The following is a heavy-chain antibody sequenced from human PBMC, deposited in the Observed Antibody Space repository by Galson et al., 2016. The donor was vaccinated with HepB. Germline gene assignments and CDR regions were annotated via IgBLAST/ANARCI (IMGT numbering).Heavy chain of an antibody. V-gene: IGHV3-23*01. CDR3: ALSTGVVTRLRFDN. CDR1: GFSFSSLA. Sequence: SLRLSCAASGFSFSSLAMSWVRQAPGQGLEWVSSISSSAGSAYSADSVKGRFTISRDNSKNTLYLELNSLRADDTAVYYCALSTGVVTRLRFDNWGQGTLVTVSS. CDR2: ISSSAGSA. J-gene: IGHJ4*02. D-gene: IGHD4-23*01.